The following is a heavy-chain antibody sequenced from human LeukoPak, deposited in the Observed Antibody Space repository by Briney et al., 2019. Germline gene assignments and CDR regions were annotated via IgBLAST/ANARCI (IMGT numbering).Heavy chain of an antibody. J-gene: IGHJ4*02. CDR2: IKQDESEK. D-gene: IGHD3-10*01. V-gene: IGHV3-7*01. CDR3: ARVSWPPGSSWYYFDY. CDR1: GFTFSSYE. Sequence: GGSLRLSCAASGFTFSSYEMNWVRQAPGKGLEWVANIKQDESEKYYVDSVKGRFTISRDNAKNSLFLQMNSLRAEDTAVYYCARVSWPPGSSWYYFDYWGQGTLVTVTS.